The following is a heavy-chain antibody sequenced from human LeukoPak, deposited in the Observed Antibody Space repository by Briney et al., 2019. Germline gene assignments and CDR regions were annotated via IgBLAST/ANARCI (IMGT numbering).Heavy chain of an antibody. V-gene: IGHV4-38-2*02. CDR1: GYSISSGYY. D-gene: IGHD7-27*01. CDR2: IYHSGST. J-gene: IGHJ6*03. CDR3: ARDTEANWGSREGMDV. Sequence: SETLSLTCTVSGYSISSGYYWGWIRQPPGKGLEWIGTIYHSGSTYYNPSLKSRVTISVDTSKNQFSLKLSSVTAADTAVYYCARDTEANWGSREGMDVWGKGTTVTVSS.